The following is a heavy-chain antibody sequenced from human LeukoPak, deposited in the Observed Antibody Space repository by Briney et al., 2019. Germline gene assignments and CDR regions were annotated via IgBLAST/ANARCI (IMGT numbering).Heavy chain of an antibody. D-gene: IGHD3-3*01. CDR1: GFTFSSCA. J-gene: IGHJ4*02. V-gene: IGHV3-30-3*01. Sequence: GGSLRLSCAASGFTFSSCAMSWVRQAPGKGLEWVAVISYDGSNKYYADSVKGRFTISRDNSKNTLYLQMNSLRAEDTAVYYCAKDGTIFGVVIRDYIDYWGQGTLVTVSS. CDR3: AKDGTIFGVVIRDYIDY. CDR2: ISYDGSNK.